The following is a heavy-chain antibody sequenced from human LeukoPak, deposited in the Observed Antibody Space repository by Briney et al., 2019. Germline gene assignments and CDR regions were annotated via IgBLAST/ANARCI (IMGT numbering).Heavy chain of an antibody. V-gene: IGHV1-2*02. J-gene: IGHJ4*02. Sequence: ASVKVSCKASGYTFTGYYMHWVRQAPGQGLEWMGWTNPNSGGTNYAQKFQGRVTMTRDTSISTAYMELSRLRSDDTAVYYCATLSYSSGWYGFDYWGQGTLVTVSS. CDR2: TNPNSGGT. D-gene: IGHD6-19*01. CDR1: GYTFTGYY. CDR3: ATLSYSSGWYGFDY.